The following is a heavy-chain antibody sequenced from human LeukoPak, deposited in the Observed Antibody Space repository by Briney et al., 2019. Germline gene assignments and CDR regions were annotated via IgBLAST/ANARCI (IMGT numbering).Heavy chain of an antibody. Sequence: GSLRLSCAASGFTFSSYAMSWVRQAPGKGLEWVSAISGSGGSTYYADSVKGRFTISRDNSKNTLYLQMNSLRAEDTAVYYCAKEVTPGYSYGYAANWFDPWGQGTLVTVSS. CDR2: ISGSGGST. V-gene: IGHV3-23*01. D-gene: IGHD5-18*01. CDR3: AKEVTPGYSYGYAANWFDP. CDR1: GFTFSSYA. J-gene: IGHJ5*02.